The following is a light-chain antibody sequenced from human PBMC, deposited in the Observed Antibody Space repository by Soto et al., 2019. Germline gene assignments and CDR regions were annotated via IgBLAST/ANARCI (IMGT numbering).Light chain of an antibody. CDR2: DAS. CDR3: QQYGSFTWT. CDR1: QSVSSSY. J-gene: IGKJ1*01. V-gene: IGKV3D-20*01. Sequence: EIVLTQSPATLSLSPGERATLSCGASQSVSSSYLAWYQQKPGLAPRLLIYDASSRATGIPDRFSGSGSGTDFTLTISRLEPEDVAVYYCQQYGSFTWTFGQGTKVEIK.